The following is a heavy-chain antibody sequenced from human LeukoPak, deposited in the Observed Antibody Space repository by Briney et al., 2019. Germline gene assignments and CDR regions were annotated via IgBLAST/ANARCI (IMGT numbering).Heavy chain of an antibody. Sequence: GGSLRLSCAASGFIFEDYTMHWVRQVPGKTLEWVSLVNWHGTTYYADSLKGRFTISRDNSKNSLYLQVDSLRIEDTAFYYCAKDLTYESSGSVIDNWGLGTLVTVSS. V-gene: IGHV3-43*01. D-gene: IGHD3-22*01. CDR2: VNWHGTT. CDR3: AKDLTYESSGSVIDN. J-gene: IGHJ4*02. CDR1: GFIFEDYT.